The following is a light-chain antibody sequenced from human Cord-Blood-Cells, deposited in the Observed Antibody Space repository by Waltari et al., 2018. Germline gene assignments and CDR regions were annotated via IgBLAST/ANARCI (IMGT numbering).Light chain of an antibody. J-gene: IGKJ2*01. V-gene: IGKV1-33*01. CDR2: DAS. CDR3: QQYDNHPYT. CDR1: QDISNY. Sequence: DIQMTQSPSSLSPSVGDRVTITCQACQDISNYLNWYQQKPGKAPKLLIYDASNLETGVPSRFSGSGSGTEFTFTISSLQPEDIATYYCQQYDNHPYTFGQGTKLEIK.